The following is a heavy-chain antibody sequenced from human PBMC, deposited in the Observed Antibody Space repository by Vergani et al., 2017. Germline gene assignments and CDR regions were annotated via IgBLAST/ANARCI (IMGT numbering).Heavy chain of an antibody. V-gene: IGHV3-9*01. CDR2: ISWNSGNM. J-gene: IGHJ4*02. CDR3: AKGMMSTLSAASRLNY. CDR1: GCTLDDCA. D-gene: IGHD2/OR15-2a*01. Sequence: EVQLVESGGGLVQPGRSPRLTCVVSGCTLDDCAMHWVRQAPGKGLEWVSGISWNSGNMAYADSVKGRFTISIDNATNSLYLQMNSLRPEDPALYYCAKGMMSTLSAASRLNYWGQGTLSTVSS.